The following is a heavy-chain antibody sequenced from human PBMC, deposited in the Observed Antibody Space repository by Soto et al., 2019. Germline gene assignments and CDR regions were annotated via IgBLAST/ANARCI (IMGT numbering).Heavy chain of an antibody. CDR1: GGTFSSYA. D-gene: IGHD1-26*01. J-gene: IGHJ1*01. Sequence: EASVKVSCKASGGTFSSYAISWVRQAPGQGLEWMGWISAYNGNTNYAQKLQGRVTMTTDTSTSTAYMELRSLRSDDTAVYYCARSGSYLGKYFQHWGQGTLVTVSS. V-gene: IGHV1-18*01. CDR3: ARSGSYLGKYFQH. CDR2: ISAYNGNT.